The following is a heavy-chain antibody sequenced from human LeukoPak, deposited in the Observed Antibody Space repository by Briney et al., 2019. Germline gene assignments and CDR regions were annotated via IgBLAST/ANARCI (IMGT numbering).Heavy chain of an antibody. CDR1: GGSISSYY. CDR3: ARHLSSGWSDY. J-gene: IGHJ4*02. CDR2: IYYSGST. D-gene: IGHD6-19*01. Sequence: SETLSLTCTVSGGSISSYYWSWIRQPPGKGLEWIGYIYYSGSTNYNPSLKSRVTISVDTSKNQFSLRLSSVTAADTAVYYCARHLSSGWSDYWGQGTLVTVS. V-gene: IGHV4-59*08.